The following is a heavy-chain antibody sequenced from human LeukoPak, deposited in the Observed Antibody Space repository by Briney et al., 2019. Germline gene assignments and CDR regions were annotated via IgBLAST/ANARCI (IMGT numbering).Heavy chain of an antibody. CDR2: INSDGSST. J-gene: IGHJ4*02. D-gene: IGHD6-13*01. CDR1: GTPFTGHW. CDR3: ARARWYSSDY. Sequence: PGRSFRPPCAVPGTPFTGHWTLSGRQAPGKSVVWVSSINSDGSSTAYTDSVKGRFTVSRDNAKNTMHLQMNSLRAEDTAVYYCARARWYSSDYWGQGILVTVSS. V-gene: IGHV3-74*01.